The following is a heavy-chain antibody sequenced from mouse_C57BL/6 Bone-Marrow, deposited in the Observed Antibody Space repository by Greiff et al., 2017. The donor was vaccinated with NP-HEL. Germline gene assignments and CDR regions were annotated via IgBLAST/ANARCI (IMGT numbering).Heavy chain of an antibody. CDR2: IYPGSGST. Sequence: QVQLQQPGAELVKPGASVKMSCKASGYTFTSYWITWVKQRPGQGLEWIGDIYPGSGSTNYNEKFKGQATLTVDTSYSTAYMQLRSLTSEDSAVYYCEHYYGSSYYAMDYWGQGTSVTVSS. CDR3: EHYYGSSYYAMDY. V-gene: IGHV1-55*01. D-gene: IGHD1-1*01. J-gene: IGHJ4*01. CDR1: GYTFTSYW.